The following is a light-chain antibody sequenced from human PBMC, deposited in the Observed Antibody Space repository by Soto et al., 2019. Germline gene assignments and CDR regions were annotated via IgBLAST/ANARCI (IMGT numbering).Light chain of an antibody. Sequence: QSVVSQPPSASGTPGQRVTISCSGSGSNIGRNYVYWYQQFPGTAPKLLIFKNDQRPSGVPDRFSGSKSGTSASLAISGLRSEDEADYYCATWDASLSGWVFGGGTKLTVL. CDR2: KND. V-gene: IGLV1-47*01. CDR1: GSNIGRNY. CDR3: ATWDASLSGWV. J-gene: IGLJ3*02.